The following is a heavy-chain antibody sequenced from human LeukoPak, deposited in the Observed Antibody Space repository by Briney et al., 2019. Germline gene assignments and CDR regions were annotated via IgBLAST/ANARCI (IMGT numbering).Heavy chain of an antibody. V-gene: IGHV3-23*01. J-gene: IGHJ4*02. CDR3: AKGRWLILPFDY. CDR1: GFTFSSYH. CDR2: ISGSGGST. Sequence: GGSLRLSCATSGFTFSSYHMSWVRQAPGKGLEWVSSISGSGGSTYYPDSVKGRFTISRDNSKNTLYLHMSSLRAEDTAVYYCAKGRWLILPFDYWGQGTLVTVSS. D-gene: IGHD3-22*01.